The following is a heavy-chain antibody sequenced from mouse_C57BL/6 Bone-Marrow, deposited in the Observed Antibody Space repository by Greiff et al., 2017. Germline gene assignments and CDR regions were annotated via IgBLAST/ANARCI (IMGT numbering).Heavy chain of an antibody. CDR1: GYTFTDYY. CDR3: ARWGYFDY. CDR2: INPNNGGT. V-gene: IGHV1-26*01. J-gene: IGHJ2*01. Sequence: VQLQQSGPELVKPGASVKISCKASGYTFTDYYMDWVKQSHGKSLEWIGDINPNNGGTSYNQKFKGKATLTVDKSSSTAYMELRSLTSEDSAVXYCARWGYFDYWGQGTTLTVSS.